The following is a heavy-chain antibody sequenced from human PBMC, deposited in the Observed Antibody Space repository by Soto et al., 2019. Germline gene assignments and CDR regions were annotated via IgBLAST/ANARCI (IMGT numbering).Heavy chain of an antibody. V-gene: IGHV2-5*01. D-gene: IGHD6-13*01. CDR1: GFSLTTRGMT. J-gene: IGHJ4*02. Sequence: SGPTLVNPTQTLTLTCTVSGFSLTTRGMTLGWIRQPPGKAPEWLALSTQYSPSLQSRLTFTEDTSKNQVVLTMTNMDPVDTATYYCTLRQDTSRGPIYWGQGIMVTVSS. CDR3: TLRQDTSRGPIY. CDR2: ST.